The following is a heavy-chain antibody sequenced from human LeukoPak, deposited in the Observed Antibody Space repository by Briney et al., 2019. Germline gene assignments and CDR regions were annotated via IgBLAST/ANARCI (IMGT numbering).Heavy chain of an antibody. J-gene: IGHJ4*02. Sequence: GGSLRLSCAASGFTFSSYAMSWVRQAPGKGLEWVSAISGSGGSTYYADSVKGRFTISRDNSKNTLYLQMNSLRAEDTAEYYCAKDRTLEWSTYFDYWGQGTLVTVSS. CDR1: GFTFSSYA. CDR2: ISGSGGST. CDR3: AKDRTLEWSTYFDY. D-gene: IGHD3-3*01. V-gene: IGHV3-23*01.